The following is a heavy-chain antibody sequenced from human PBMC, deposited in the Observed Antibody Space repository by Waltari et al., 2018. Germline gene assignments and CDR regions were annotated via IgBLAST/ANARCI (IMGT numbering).Heavy chain of an antibody. J-gene: IGHJ4*02. D-gene: IGHD3-9*01. Sequence: QVQLQESGPGLVKPSETLSLTCAVSGYSISSGYYWGWIRQPPGKGLEWIGSIYHSGSTYYNPSLKSRVTISVDTSKNQFSLKLSSVTAADTAVYYCARDQDILTGYHDQFDYWGQGTLVTVSS. CDR1: GYSISSGYY. CDR3: ARDQDILTGYHDQFDY. V-gene: IGHV4-38-2*01. CDR2: IYHSGST.